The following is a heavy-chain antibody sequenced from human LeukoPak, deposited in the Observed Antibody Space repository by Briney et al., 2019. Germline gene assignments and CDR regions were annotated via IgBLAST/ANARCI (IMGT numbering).Heavy chain of an antibody. CDR3: AKGWFGELLYPSFDY. Sequence: QTGGSLRLSCAASGFTFDDYAMHWVRQAPGKGPEWVSGISWNSGSIGYADSVKGRFTISRDNAKNSLYLQMNSLRAEDMALYYCAKGWFGELLYPSFDYWGQGTLVTVSS. CDR2: ISWNSGSI. J-gene: IGHJ4*02. V-gene: IGHV3-9*03. D-gene: IGHD3-10*01. CDR1: GFTFDDYA.